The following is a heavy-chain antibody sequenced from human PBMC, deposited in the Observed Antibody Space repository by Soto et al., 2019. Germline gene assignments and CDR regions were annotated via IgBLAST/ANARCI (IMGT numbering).Heavy chain of an antibody. J-gene: IGHJ5*02. CDR1: GFTFSSYW. D-gene: IGHD2-2*01. Sequence: EVQLVESGGGLVQPGGSLRLSCAASGFTFSSYWMSWVRQAPGKGLEWVANIKQDGSEKYYVDSVKGRFTISRDNAKNALYLQMNSQRAEDTAVYYCARMVVPAAMIWFDPWGQGTLVTVSS. CDR3: ARMVVPAAMIWFDP. CDR2: IKQDGSEK. V-gene: IGHV3-7*01.